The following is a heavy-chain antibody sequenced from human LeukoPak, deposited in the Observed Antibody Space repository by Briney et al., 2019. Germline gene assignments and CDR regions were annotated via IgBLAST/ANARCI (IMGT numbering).Heavy chain of an antibody. CDR1: RGTFSSYA. J-gene: IGHJ6*03. Sequence: WASVKVSCKASRGTFSSYAISWVRPAPGQGLEWMGGIIPIFGTANYAQKFQGRVTITADKSMSTAYMELSSLRSEDTAVYYCARGAVTTSGDYYYMDVWGKGTTVTVSS. D-gene: IGHD4-17*01. CDR2: IIPIFGTA. V-gene: IGHV1-69*06. CDR3: ARGAVTTSGDYYYMDV.